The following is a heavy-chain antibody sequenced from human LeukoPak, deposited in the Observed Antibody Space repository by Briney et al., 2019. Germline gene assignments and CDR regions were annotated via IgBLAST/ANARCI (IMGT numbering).Heavy chain of an antibody. CDR2: IYYSGST. D-gene: IGHD3-22*01. Sequence: PSQTLSLTCTVSGGSISSGGYYWSWIRQHPGKGLEWIGYIYYSGSTYYNPSLKSRVTISVDTSKNQFSLKLSSVTAADTAVYCCAREVVTPTYNWFDPWGQGTLVTVSS. J-gene: IGHJ5*02. CDR3: AREVVTPTYNWFDP. V-gene: IGHV4-31*03. CDR1: GGSISSGGYY.